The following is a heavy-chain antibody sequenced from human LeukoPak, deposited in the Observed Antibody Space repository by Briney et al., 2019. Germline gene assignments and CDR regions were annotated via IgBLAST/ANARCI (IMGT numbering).Heavy chain of an antibody. CDR3: ARVFKYDFWSGYPSAGNWFDP. J-gene: IGHJ5*02. CDR1: GGSFSGYY. D-gene: IGHD3-3*01. V-gene: IGHV4-34*01. Sequence: PSQSLSLTCAVYGGSFSGYYWSWIRRPPAKGLEWSEEINHSGSTNYNPSLKSRVTISVDTSKNQFSLKLSSVTAADTAVYYCARVFKYDFWSGYPSAGNWFDPWGQGTLVTVSS. CDR2: INHSGST.